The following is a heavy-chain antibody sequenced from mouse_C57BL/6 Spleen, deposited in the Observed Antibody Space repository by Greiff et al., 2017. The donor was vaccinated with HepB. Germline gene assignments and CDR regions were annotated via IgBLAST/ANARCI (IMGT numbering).Heavy chain of an antibody. CDR3: AREKGDYGSSYGYFDV. Sequence: ESGPGLVKPSQSLSLTCSVTGYSITSGYYWNWIRQFPGNKLEWMGYISYGGSNNYNPSLKNRISITRDTSKNQFFLKLNSVTTEDTATYYCAREKGDYGSSYGYFDVWGTGTTVTVSS. J-gene: IGHJ1*03. CDR2: ISYGGSN. D-gene: IGHD1-1*01. CDR1: GYSITSGYY. V-gene: IGHV3-6*01.